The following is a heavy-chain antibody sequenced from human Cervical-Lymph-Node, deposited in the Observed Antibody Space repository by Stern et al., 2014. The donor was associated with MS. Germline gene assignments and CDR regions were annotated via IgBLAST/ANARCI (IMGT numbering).Heavy chain of an antibody. V-gene: IGHV4-39*02. D-gene: IGHD4-11*01. Sequence: VQLVESGPGLVKPSETLSLTCTVSGGSITNRDYWGWIRQSPGKGLEWIGRVYYSGITYYRPSLKSRATISIDTSRDQFFLTLTSVTATDTAVYFCARGVTAVANYVPNWCFDLWGRGTLVTVSS. J-gene: IGHJ2*01. CDR1: GGSITNRDY. CDR3: ARGVTAVANYVPNWCFDL. CDR2: VYYSGIT.